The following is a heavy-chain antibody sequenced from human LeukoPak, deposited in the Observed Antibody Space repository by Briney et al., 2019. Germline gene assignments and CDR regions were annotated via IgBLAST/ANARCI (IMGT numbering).Heavy chain of an antibody. Sequence: PGGSLRLSCAASKFTFSSSTLHWVRQAPGKGLEWVAVISSDGSNKYYADSVKGRFTISRDNSKNTLYLQLNSLRADDTAVYYCARDAGHRSSWYLTNPLDYYMDVWGKGTTVTVSS. CDR3: ARDAGHRSSWYLTNPLDYYMDV. D-gene: IGHD6-13*01. CDR2: ISSDGSNK. V-gene: IGHV3-30-3*01. J-gene: IGHJ6*03. CDR1: KFTFSSST.